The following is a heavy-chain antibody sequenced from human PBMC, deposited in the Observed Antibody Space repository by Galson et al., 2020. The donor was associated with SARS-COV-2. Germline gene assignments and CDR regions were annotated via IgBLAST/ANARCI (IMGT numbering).Heavy chain of an antibody. V-gene: IGHV4-39*07. D-gene: IGHD2-2*01. CDR1: GGSISSSSYY. Sequence: SETLSLTCTVSGGSISSSSYYWGWIRQPPGKGLEWIGSIYYSGSTYYNPSLKSRVTISVDTSKNQFSLKLSSVTAADTAVYYCARARYQLLFPHPRPTNYYYMDVWGKGTTVTVSS. CDR2: IYYSGST. CDR3: ARARYQLLFPHPRPTNYYYMDV. J-gene: IGHJ6*03.